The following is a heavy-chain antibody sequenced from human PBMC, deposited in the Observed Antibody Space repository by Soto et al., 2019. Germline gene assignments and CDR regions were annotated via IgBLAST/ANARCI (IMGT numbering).Heavy chain of an antibody. CDR1: GGTFSSYA. D-gene: IGHD1-1*01. Sequence: ASVKVSCKASGGTFSSYAISWVRQAPGQGLEWMGGIIPIFGTANYAQKFQGRVTITADESTSTAYMELSSLRSEDTAVYYCARETNHAGGFDYWGQGTLVTVSS. CDR2: IIPIFGTA. J-gene: IGHJ4*02. V-gene: IGHV1-69*13. CDR3: ARETNHAGGFDY.